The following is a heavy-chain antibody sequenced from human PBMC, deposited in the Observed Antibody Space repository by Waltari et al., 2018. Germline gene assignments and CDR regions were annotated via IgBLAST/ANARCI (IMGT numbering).Heavy chain of an antibody. CDR1: GGSISSSSYY. J-gene: IGHJ4*02. CDR3: ARDFLYIAARPTPRFDY. Sequence: QLQLQESGPGLVKPSETLSLTCTVSGGSISSSSYYWGWIRQPPGKGLEWIGSIYYSGSTYYNPSLKSRVTISVDTSKNQFSLKLSSVTAADTAVYYCARDFLYIAARPTPRFDYWGQGTLVTVSS. D-gene: IGHD6-6*01. V-gene: IGHV4-39*07. CDR2: IYYSGST.